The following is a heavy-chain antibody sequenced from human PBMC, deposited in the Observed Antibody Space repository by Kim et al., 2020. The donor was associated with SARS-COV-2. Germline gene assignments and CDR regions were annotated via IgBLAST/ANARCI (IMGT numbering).Heavy chain of an antibody. V-gene: IGHV3-33*05. D-gene: IGHD3-22*01. CDR3: ATNYDSSGYYSPPFYY. J-gene: IGHJ4*01. CDR1: GFTFSSYG. Sequence: GGSLRLSCAASGFTFSSYGMHWVRQAPGKGLEWVAVISYDGSNKYYADSVKGRFTISRDNSKNTLYLQMNSLRAEDTAVYYCATNYDSSGYYSPPFYYWG. CDR2: ISYDGSNK.